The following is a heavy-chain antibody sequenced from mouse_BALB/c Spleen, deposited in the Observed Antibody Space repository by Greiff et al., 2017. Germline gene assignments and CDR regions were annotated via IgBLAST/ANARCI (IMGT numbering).Heavy chain of an antibody. J-gene: IGHJ1*01. CDR2: IRSKSNNYAT. Sequence: GGGLVQPKGSLKLSCAASGFTFNTYAMNWVRQAPGKGLEWVARIRSKSNNYATYYADSVKDRFTISRDDSQSMLYLQMNNLKTEDTAMYYCVRHDGYLYWYFDVWGAGTTVTVSS. D-gene: IGHD2-3*01. CDR3: VRHDGYLYWYFDV. V-gene: IGHV10-1*02. CDR1: GFTFNTYA.